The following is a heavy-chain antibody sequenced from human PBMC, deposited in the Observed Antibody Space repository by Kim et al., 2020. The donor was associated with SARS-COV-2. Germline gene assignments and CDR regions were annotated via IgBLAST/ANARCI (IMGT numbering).Heavy chain of an antibody. V-gene: IGHV1-69*13. Sequence: SVKVSCKASGGTFSSYAISWVRQAPGQGLEWMGGIIPIFGTANYAQKFQGRVTITADESTSTAYMELSSLRSEDTAVYYCASLHIVVVTATHSAFDYWGQGTLVTVSS. CDR2: IIPIFGTA. J-gene: IGHJ4*02. CDR3: ASLHIVVVTATHSAFDY. D-gene: IGHD2-21*02. CDR1: GGTFSSYA.